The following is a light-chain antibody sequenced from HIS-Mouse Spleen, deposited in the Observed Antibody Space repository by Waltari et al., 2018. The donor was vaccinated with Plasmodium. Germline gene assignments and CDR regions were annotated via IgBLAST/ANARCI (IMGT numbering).Light chain of an antibody. CDR2: VAS. CDR3: QQYNNWPPYT. CDR1: QSVSSN. J-gene: IGKJ2*01. V-gene: IGKV3-15*01. Sequence: EIVMTQSPATLSVSPGERATLSCRASQSVSSNLAWYRQKPGQAPRLLIYVASTRATGSPARFRGSGSGTEFTLTIRSLQSEDFAVYYCQQYNNWPPYTFGQGTKLEIK.